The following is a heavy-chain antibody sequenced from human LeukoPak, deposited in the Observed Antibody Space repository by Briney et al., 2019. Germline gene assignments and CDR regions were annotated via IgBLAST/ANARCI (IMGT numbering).Heavy chain of an antibody. CDR2: IWYDGSNK. CDR1: GFTFSSYG. CDR3: ARAVAAAGHYYSEY. D-gene: IGHD6-13*01. J-gene: IGHJ4*02. Sequence: PGRSLRLSCAASGFTFSSYGMHWVRQAPGKGLEWVAVIWYDGSNKYYADSVKGRFTISRDNSKNTLYLQMNSLKTEDTAVYYCARAVAAAGHYYSEYWGQGTLVTVSS. V-gene: IGHV3-33*01.